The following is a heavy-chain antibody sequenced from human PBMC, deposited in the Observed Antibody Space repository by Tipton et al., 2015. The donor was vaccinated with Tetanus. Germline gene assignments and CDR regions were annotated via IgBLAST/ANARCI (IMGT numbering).Heavy chain of an antibody. J-gene: IGHJ6*02. V-gene: IGHV1-69*01. CDR2: IIPIFGTA. D-gene: IGHD6-13*01. Sequence: QVQLVQSGAEVKKPGSSVKVSCKASGGTFSSYAISWVRQAPGQGLEWMGGIIPIFGTANYAQKFQGRATITADESTSTAYMKLSSLRSEDTAVYYCASAGIAAAGTYYYGMDVWGQGTTVTVSS. CDR1: GGTFSSYA. CDR3: ASAGIAAAGTYYYGMDV.